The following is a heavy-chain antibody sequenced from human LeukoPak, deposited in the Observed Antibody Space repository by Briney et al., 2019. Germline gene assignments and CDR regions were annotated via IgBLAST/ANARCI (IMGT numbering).Heavy chain of an antibody. Sequence: PGGSLRLSCAASGFTFSSYAMSWVRQAPGKGLEWVSSISSSSSYIYYADSVKGRFTISRDNAKNSLYLQMNSLRAEDTAVYYCARDVWFGDKTKYYFDYWGQGTLVTVSS. CDR1: GFTFSSYA. CDR2: ISSSSSYI. V-gene: IGHV3-21*01. D-gene: IGHD3-10*01. CDR3: ARDVWFGDKTKYYFDY. J-gene: IGHJ4*02.